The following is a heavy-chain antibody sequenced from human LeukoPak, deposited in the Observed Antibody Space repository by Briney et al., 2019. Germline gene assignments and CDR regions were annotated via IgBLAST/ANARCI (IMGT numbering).Heavy chain of an antibody. D-gene: IGHD3-10*01. Sequence: GGSLRLSCAASGFTVSSNEMSWVRQAPGKGLEWVSSISLSGNFIYYADSVKGRFTISRDNAKNSLYLQMSSLRAEDTGFYYCAREVYYGSGRRFDLWGQGTLVTVSS. CDR2: ISLSGNFI. CDR1: GFTVSSNE. V-gene: IGHV3-21*01. J-gene: IGHJ4*02. CDR3: AREVYYGSGRRFDL.